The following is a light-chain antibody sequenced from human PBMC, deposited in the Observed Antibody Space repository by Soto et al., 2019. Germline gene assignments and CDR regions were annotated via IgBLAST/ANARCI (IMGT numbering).Light chain of an antibody. V-gene: IGKV3-20*01. CDR3: NQYASSPLK. CDR2: GAS. Sequence: EIVLTQSPGTLSLSPGERATLSCRASQSVGRNYLAWYQQKPGQAPRLLIHGASSRATGIPDRFSGSVSGTDFTLTISRLEPEDFAVYYCNQYASSPLKFGQGTKVEIK. J-gene: IGKJ1*01. CDR1: QSVGRNY.